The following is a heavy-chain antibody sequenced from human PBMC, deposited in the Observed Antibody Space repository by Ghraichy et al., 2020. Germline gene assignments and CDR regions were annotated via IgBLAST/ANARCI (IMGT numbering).Heavy chain of an antibody. J-gene: IGHJ4*02. D-gene: IGHD5-24*01. Sequence: SETLSLTCAVYGGSFSGYYWSWIRQPPGKGLEWIGEINHSGSTNYNPSLKSRVTISVDTSKNQFSLKLSSVTAADTAVYYCARSLYNFGFSDYWGQGTLVTVSS. V-gene: IGHV4-34*01. CDR3: ARSLYNFGFSDY. CDR1: GGSFSGYY. CDR2: INHSGST.